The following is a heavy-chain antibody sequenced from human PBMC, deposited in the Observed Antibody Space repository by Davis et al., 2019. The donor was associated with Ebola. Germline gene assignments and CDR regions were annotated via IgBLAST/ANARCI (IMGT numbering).Heavy chain of an antibody. CDR1: GYTFTSYY. D-gene: IGHD3-22*01. Sequence: ASVKVSCKASGYTFTSYYMHWVRQAPGQGLEWMGIINPSGGSTSYAQKFQGRVTMTRDTSISTAYMELSRLRSDDTAVYYCARVGYYYDSSGYYLSFDYWGQGTLVTVSS. V-gene: IGHV1-46*01. CDR3: ARVGYYYDSSGYYLSFDY. CDR2: INPSGGST. J-gene: IGHJ4*02.